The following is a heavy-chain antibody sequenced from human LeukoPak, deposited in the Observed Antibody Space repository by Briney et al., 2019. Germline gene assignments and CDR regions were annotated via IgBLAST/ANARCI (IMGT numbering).Heavy chain of an antibody. CDR3: ASWGAGGNS. J-gene: IGHJ4*02. Sequence: QPGGSLRLSCEASGFTLSTYWMYWVRQVPGKGLDWVANINPDGSGKRYVDSVKGRFTIARDNADNSLSLQMNSLRAEDTAEYYCASWGAGGNSWGQGTLVTVSS. CDR1: GFTLSTYW. V-gene: IGHV3-7*01. D-gene: IGHD3-16*01. CDR2: INPDGSGK.